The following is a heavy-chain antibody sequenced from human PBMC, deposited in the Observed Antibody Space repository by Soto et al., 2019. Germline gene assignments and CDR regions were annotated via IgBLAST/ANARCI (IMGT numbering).Heavy chain of an antibody. V-gene: IGHV4-38-2*01. CDR2: IYHSGST. D-gene: IGHD6-13*01. J-gene: IGHJ5*02. Sequence: SDTLSLTCAVSGYSISSGYYWGWIRQPPGKGLEWIGSIYHSGSTYYNPSLKSRVTISVDTSKNQFSLKLSSVTAADTAVYHCARVSGYFDTWGQGTLVTVSS. CDR1: GYSISSGYY. CDR3: ARVSGYFDT.